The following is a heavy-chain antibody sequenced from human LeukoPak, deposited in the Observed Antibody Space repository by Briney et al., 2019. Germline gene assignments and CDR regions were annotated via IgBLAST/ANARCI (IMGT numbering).Heavy chain of an antibody. J-gene: IGHJ4*02. V-gene: IGHV4-34*01. CDR1: GGSFSGYY. Sequence: SETLSLTCAVYGGSFSGYYWSWIRQPPGKGLEWIGEINHSGSTNYNPSLKSRVTISVDTSKNQFSLRLSSVTAEDTAVYYCARGVARSSKFHFSYYFDYWGQGTLVTVSS. D-gene: IGHD6-6*01. CDR3: ARGVARSSKFHFSYYFDY. CDR2: INHSGST.